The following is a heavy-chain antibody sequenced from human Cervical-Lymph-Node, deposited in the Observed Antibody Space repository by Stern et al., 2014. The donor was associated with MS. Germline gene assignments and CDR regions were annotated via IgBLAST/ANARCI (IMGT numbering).Heavy chain of an antibody. Sequence: QVQLQESGPGLVKPSQTLSLTCPVSGGSISTTGYYWSWIRQHPGKGLEWIGYIHYSGCTSYNPSLKSRGTISVDTSKNHFSLKLSSVTAADTALYYCARSDRLWGSFDYWGQGSLVTVPS. D-gene: IGHD3-16*01. CDR3: ARSDRLWGSFDY. J-gene: IGHJ4*02. CDR1: GGSISTTGYY. V-gene: IGHV4-31*03. CDR2: IHYSGCT.